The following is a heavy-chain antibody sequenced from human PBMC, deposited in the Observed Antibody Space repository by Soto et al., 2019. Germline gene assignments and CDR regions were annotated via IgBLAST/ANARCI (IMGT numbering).Heavy chain of an antibody. Sequence: GGSLRLSCVAYGFTFSNYGLHWVRQAPGKGLEWVAIIWHDGKNKDYADSVKGRFTVSRDNSKNALYLQMNSLTAGDTAVYHCARVPGKDEAIDYWGPGTLVTVSS. CDR2: IWHDGKNK. CDR3: ARVPGKDEAIDY. CDR1: GFTFSNYG. J-gene: IGHJ4*02. V-gene: IGHV3-33*01.